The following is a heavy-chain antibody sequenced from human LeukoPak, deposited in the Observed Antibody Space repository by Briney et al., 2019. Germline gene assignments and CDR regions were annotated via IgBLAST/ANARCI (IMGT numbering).Heavy chain of an antibody. CDR3: VLYGRQQLGTFDY. J-gene: IGHJ4*02. Sequence: GGSLRLSCAASGFTLSSNYMSWVRQAPGKGLEWVSVIYSGGSTYYADSVKGRFTISRDNSKNTLYLQMDSLRAEDTAVYYCVLYGRQQLGTFDYWGQGTLVTVSS. CDR2: IYSGGST. CDR1: GFTLSSNY. D-gene: IGHD6-13*01. V-gene: IGHV3-53*01.